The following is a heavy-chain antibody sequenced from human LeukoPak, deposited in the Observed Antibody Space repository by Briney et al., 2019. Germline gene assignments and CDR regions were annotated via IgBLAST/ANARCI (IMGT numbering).Heavy chain of an antibody. CDR3: ARLRSRYSSGWYGASGAFDI. CDR1: GGSISSYY. J-gene: IGHJ3*02. Sequence: SETLSLTCTVSGGSISSYYWSWIRQPPGKGLEWIGYIYYSGSTNYNPSLKSRVTISVDTSKNQFSLKLSSVTAADTAVYYCARLRSRYSSGWYGASGAFDIWGQGTMVTVSS. D-gene: IGHD6-19*01. V-gene: IGHV4-59*12. CDR2: IYYSGST.